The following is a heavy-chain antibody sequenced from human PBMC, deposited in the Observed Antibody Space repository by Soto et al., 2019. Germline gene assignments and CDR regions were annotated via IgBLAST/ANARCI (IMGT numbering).Heavy chain of an antibody. Sequence: GGSLRLSCAASGFAFSSYAMHLVRQSPGKGLEWVAVISYDGSNKYYADSVKGRFTISRDNSKNTLYLQMNSLRAEDTAVYYCARDLTTVTMKNWFDPWGQGTLVTVSS. J-gene: IGHJ5*02. D-gene: IGHD4-4*01. CDR2: ISYDGSNK. CDR1: GFAFSSYA. V-gene: IGHV3-30-3*01. CDR3: ARDLTTVTMKNWFDP.